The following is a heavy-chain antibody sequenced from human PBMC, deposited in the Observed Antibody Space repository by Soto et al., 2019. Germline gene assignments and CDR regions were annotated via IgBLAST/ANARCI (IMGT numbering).Heavy chain of an antibody. CDR2: IYYSGST. CDR3: ARGRVDSSSWGTPYYFDY. Sequence: PSETLSLTCTVSGGSISSYYWSWIRQPPGKGLEWIGYIYYSGSTNYNPSLKSRVTISVDTSKNQFSLKLSSVTAADTAVYYCARGRVDSSSWGTPYYFDYWGQGTLVTVSS. CDR1: GGSISSYY. J-gene: IGHJ4*02. V-gene: IGHV4-59*01. D-gene: IGHD6-13*01.